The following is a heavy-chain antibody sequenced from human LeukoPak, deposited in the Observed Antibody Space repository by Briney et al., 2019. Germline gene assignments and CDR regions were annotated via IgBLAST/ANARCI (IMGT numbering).Heavy chain of an antibody. CDR2: IYYSGST. Sequence: SETLSLTCTVPGGSISSYYWSWIRQPPGKGLEWIGYIYYSGSTNYNPSLKSRVTISVDTSKNQFSLKLTSVTAADTAVYYCASQQWTAVPPSYWGQGTLVTVSS. V-gene: IGHV4-59*08. D-gene: IGHD6-19*01. J-gene: IGHJ4*02. CDR1: GGSISSYY. CDR3: ASQQWTAVPPSY.